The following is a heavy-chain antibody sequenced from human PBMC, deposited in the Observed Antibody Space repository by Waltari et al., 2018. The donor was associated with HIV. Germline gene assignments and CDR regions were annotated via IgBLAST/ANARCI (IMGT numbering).Heavy chain of an antibody. J-gene: IGHJ4*02. CDR2: ISSDSGNT. V-gene: IGHV1-18*01. CDR3: VRDRRYAFDS. Sequence: QVYLVQSGREFKQPGASVKVSCKASGYTFTSNGISWVRQAPGQGLEWMGWISSDSGNTKYPQRRLDRVTLTRDISTATAYMELRGLRSDDTAVYYCVRDRRYAFDSWGQGTLVTVSS. D-gene: IGHD2-2*01. CDR1: GYTFTSNG.